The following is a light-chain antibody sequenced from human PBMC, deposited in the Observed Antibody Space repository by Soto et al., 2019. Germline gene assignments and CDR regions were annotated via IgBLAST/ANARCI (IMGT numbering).Light chain of an antibody. CDR2: EVV. J-gene: IGLJ1*01. CDR1: KNDIGVYDF. V-gene: IGLV2-8*01. CDR3: QSYAGSNTYV. Sequence: QSVLTQPPSAAGSPGQSVTISCTGTKNDIGVYDFVSWYQHHPGKAPRLIIYEVVQRPSGGPDRFSGSKSGNTASLTVSGIQAADAADYFCQSYAGSNTYVFGSGTRATVL.